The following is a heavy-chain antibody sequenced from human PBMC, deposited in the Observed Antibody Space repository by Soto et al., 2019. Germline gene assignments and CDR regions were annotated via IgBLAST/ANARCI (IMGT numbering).Heavy chain of an antibody. J-gene: IGHJ5*02. CDR2: INGDGSNT. D-gene: IGHD1-1*01. CDR1: GFTFTNYW. V-gene: IGHV3-74*03. CDR3: ARDQSWHDLVWWFDP. Sequence: PGGSLRLSCVASGFTFTNYWMHWVRQAPGKGLVWVSYINGDGSNTKYADSVKGRFTISRDNAKNTLYLQMNSLRAEDTAVYYCARDQSWHDLVWWFDPWGQGTLVTVSS.